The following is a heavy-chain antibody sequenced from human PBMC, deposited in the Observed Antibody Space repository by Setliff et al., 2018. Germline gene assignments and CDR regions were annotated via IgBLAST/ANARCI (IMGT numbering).Heavy chain of an antibody. CDR3: ARQVEMATIAFDV. V-gene: IGHV4-39*01. D-gene: IGHD5-12*01. J-gene: IGHJ3*01. CDR2: IYYSGSI. CDR1: GDSITSNSYH. Sequence: NPSETLSLTCTVSGDSITSNSYHWGWIRQPPGKGLEWIGSIYYSGSIYYNPSLKSRVTLFVGTSKDQFSLRLTSMTAADTAVYYCARQVEMATIAFDVWGQGTMVTV.